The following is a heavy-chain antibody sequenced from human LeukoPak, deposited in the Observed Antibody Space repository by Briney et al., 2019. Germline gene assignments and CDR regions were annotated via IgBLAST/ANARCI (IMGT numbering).Heavy chain of an antibody. V-gene: IGHV3-30-3*01. J-gene: IGHJ4*02. CDR1: GLTFSSYA. CDR2: ISYDGSNK. Sequence: GGSLRLSCAASGLTFSSYAMHWVRQAPGKGLEWVAVISYDGSNKYYADSVKGRFTISRDNSKNTLYLQMNSLRAEDTAVYYCARNPYSYGFFYFDYWGQGTLVTVSS. D-gene: IGHD5-18*01. CDR3: ARNPYSYGFFYFDY.